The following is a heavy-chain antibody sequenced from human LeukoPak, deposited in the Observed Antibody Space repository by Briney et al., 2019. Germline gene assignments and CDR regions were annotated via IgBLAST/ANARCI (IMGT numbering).Heavy chain of an antibody. Sequence: PGGSLRLSCAASGFTFSSYAMSWVRQAPGKGLVWVSAFSGCGGSTYYADSVKGRFTISRDNSKNTLYLQMNSLRAEDTAVYYCAKEATSDCSGGSCYYWYFDLWGRGTLVTVSS. CDR2: FSGCGGST. J-gene: IGHJ2*01. CDR3: AKEATSDCSGGSCYYWYFDL. CDR1: GFTFSSYA. V-gene: IGHV3-23*01. D-gene: IGHD2-15*01.